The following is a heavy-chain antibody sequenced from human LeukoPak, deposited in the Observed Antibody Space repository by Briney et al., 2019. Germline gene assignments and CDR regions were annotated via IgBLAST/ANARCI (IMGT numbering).Heavy chain of an antibody. J-gene: IGHJ6*02. Sequence: SETLSLTCTVSGGSISSYYWSWIRQPPGKGLEWIGYIYYSGSTNYNPSLKSRVTISVDTSKNQFSLKLSSVTAADTAVYYCARLRVGATGAQDYHYDMDVWGQGTTVTVSS. CDR2: IYYSGST. CDR3: ARLRVGATGAQDYHYDMDV. V-gene: IGHV4-59*01. D-gene: IGHD1-26*01. CDR1: GGSISSYY.